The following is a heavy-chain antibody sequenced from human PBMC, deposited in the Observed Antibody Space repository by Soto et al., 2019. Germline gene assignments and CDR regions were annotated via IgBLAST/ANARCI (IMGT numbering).Heavy chain of an antibody. V-gene: IGHV3-23*01. CDR2: ISGSGGST. D-gene: IGHD3-16*02. Sequence: GGSLRLSCAASGFTFSSYAMSWVRQAPGKGLEWVSAISGSGGSTYYADSVKGRFTISRDNSKNTLYLQMNSLRAEDTAVYYCAKAIYDYVWGSYRPGAFDIWGQGTMVT. J-gene: IGHJ3*02. CDR3: AKAIYDYVWGSYRPGAFDI. CDR1: GFTFSSYA.